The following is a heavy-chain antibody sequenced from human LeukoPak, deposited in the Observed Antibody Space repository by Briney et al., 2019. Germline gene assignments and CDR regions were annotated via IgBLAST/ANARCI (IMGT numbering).Heavy chain of an antibody. CDR2: IYYSGST. J-gene: IGHJ4*02. V-gene: IGHV4-59*08. CDR1: GGSISSYY. D-gene: IGHD5-18*01. CDR3: ARHQMRYSYGTLFDY. Sequence: PSETLSLTCTVSGGSISSYYWSWIRQPPGKGLEWIGFIYYSGSTYYNPSLKSRVTISVDTSKNQFSPRLSSVTATDTAEYFCARHQMRYSYGTLFDYWGQGTLVTVSS.